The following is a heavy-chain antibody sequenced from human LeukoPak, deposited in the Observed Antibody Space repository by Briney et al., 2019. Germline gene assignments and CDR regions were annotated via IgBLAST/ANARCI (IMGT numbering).Heavy chain of an antibody. J-gene: IGHJ4*02. Sequence: SQTLSLTCTVSGGSISSGGYYWSWIRQHPGKGLEWIGYIYYSGSIYYNPSHKSRVTMSVDTSKNQLSLNLSSVTAADTAVYYCARYLGGDRDFDYWGQGTLVTVSS. CDR3: ARYLGGDRDFDY. CDR1: GGSISSGGYY. CDR2: IYYSGSI. D-gene: IGHD2-15*01. V-gene: IGHV4-31*03.